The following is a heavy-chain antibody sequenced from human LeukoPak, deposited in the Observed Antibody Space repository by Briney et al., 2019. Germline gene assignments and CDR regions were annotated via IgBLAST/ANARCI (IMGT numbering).Heavy chain of an antibody. V-gene: IGHV4-59*08. CDR3: ARHAHEDPQVLRFLEWPLNFDY. D-gene: IGHD3-3*01. J-gene: IGHJ4*02. Sequence: SETLSLTCTVSGGSISSYYWSWIRLPPGKGLEWIGYSYDSGSTNYNPSLKSRVTISVDTSKNQFSLKLSSVTAADTAVYYCARHAHEDPQVLRFLEWPLNFDYWGQGTLVTVSS. CDR2: SYDSGST. CDR1: GGSISSYY.